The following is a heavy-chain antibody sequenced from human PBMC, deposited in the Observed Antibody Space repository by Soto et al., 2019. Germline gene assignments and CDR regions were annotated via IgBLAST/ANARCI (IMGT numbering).Heavy chain of an antibody. Sequence: QVQLRGRAPGRLKPPGTLSLTAAASGGPFRGVNGGGGVRQPPGKGLEWIGEIYHSGSTNYNPSLKSRVTISVDKSKNQFSLKLSSVTAADTAVYYCARVYDYGGKDYWGQGTLVTVSS. V-gene: IGHV4-4*03. J-gene: IGHJ4*02. CDR1: GGPFRGVNG. D-gene: IGHD4-17*01. CDR2: IYHSGST. CDR3: ARVYDYGGKDY.